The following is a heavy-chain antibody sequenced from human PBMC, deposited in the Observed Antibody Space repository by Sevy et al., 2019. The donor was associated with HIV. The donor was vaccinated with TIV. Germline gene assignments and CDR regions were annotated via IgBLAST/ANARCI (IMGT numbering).Heavy chain of an antibody. CDR1: GGSISSYY. CDR3: ARDARFMEENSWFDP. Sequence: SETLSLTCSVSGGSISSYYWTWIRQPPGKGLEWIANIYYSGSTNYNPSLKSRVTISADTSKNQFSLKLSSVTSADTAVYYCARDARFMEENSWFDPWGQGTLVTVSS. J-gene: IGHJ5*02. V-gene: IGHV4-59*13. D-gene: IGHD3-3*01. CDR2: IYYSGST.